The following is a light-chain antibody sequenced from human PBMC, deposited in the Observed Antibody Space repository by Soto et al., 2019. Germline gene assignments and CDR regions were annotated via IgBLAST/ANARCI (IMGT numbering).Light chain of an antibody. J-gene: IGLJ1*01. CDR1: SSDVGGYNY. CDR2: EVS. CDR3: TSYTSSSTLDV. V-gene: IGLV2-14*01. Sequence: QSVLTQPASVSGSPGQSITISCTGTSSDVGGYNYVSWYQQHPGKAPKLMIYEVSNWPSGVSNRFSGSKSGHTASLTISGLQSEDEADYFCTSYTSSSTLDVFGTGTKVTVL.